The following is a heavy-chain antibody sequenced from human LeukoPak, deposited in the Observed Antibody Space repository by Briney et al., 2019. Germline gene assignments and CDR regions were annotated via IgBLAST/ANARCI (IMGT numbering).Heavy chain of an antibody. D-gene: IGHD2-2*01. CDR2: ISSSSSTI. V-gene: IGHV3-48*01. Sequence: GGSLRLSCAASGFTFSSYSMNWVRQAPGKGLEWVSYISSSSSTIYYADSVRGRFTISRDNAKNSLYLQMNNLRAEDTAVYYCARDQLTYCSSTSCYEIPPGWGQGTLVTVSS. CDR3: ARDQLTYCSSTSCYEIPPG. J-gene: IGHJ4*02. CDR1: GFTFSSYS.